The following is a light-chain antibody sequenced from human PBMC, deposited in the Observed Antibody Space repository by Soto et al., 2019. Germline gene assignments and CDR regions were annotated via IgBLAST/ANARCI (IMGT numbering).Light chain of an antibody. CDR3: MQTLQSPLT. J-gene: IGKJ4*01. V-gene: IGKV2-28*01. CDR1: QSLLHSNGYNY. CDR2: LGS. Sequence: DIVMTQSPLSLPVTPGEPASISCRSSQSLLHSNGYNYLDWFLQKPGQSPQLLIDLGSNRASGVPDRFSGSGTGTDFTLRISRVVAEDDRVYYCMQTLQSPLTFGGGTKVE.